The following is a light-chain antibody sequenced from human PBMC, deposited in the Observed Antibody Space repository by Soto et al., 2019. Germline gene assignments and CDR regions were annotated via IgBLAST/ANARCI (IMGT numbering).Light chain of an antibody. CDR2: GAS. CDR3: QQYNNWYT. Sequence: ETVMTQSPATLSVSPGESSTLSCRASQTVSSNLAWYQMKPGQAPRLLIYGASTRATGVPARFSGSGSGTELALTISSLQSEDFAVYYCQQYNNWYTFGQGTKLEIK. J-gene: IGKJ2*01. V-gene: IGKV3-15*01. CDR1: QTVSSN.